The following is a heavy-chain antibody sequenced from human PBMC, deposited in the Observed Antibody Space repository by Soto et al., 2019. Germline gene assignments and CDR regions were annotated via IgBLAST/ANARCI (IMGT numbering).Heavy chain of an antibody. J-gene: IGHJ4*02. Sequence: QVQLQESGPGLVKPSQTLSLTCTVSGGSISNGGSYWSWIRQLPGTGLEWIGYIFYSGSTYYNPSLQSRVTLSVDPSPNQFSPRLSSVTAADTAIYSCAREKADQDFDYCVQGTLVTVSS. V-gene: IGHV4-31*03. CDR3: AREKADQDFDY. CDR1: GGSISNGGSY. CDR2: IFYSGST.